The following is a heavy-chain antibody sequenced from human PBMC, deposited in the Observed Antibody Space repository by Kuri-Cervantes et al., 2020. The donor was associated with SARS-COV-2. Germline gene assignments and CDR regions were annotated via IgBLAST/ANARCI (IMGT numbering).Heavy chain of an antibody. J-gene: IGHJ4*02. CDR3: ARGHRGYTNGWYLLDI. V-gene: IGHV3-20*04. CDR2: INWNGLST. Sequence: GGSLRLSCEASGFTFSSYSMNWVRQVPGKGLQWVSGINWNGLSTGYADSVKGRFTISRDNAKNSLYLQMNSLRGDDTALYYCARGHRGYTNGWYLLDIWGQGALVTVSS. D-gene: IGHD6-19*01. CDR1: GFTFSSYS.